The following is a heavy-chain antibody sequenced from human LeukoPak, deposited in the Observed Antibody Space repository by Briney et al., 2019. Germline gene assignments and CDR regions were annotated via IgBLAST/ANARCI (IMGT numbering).Heavy chain of an antibody. J-gene: IGHJ4*02. V-gene: IGHV3-9*01. CDR3: AKDIWSFAYASSGYYSQTFDY. Sequence: GGSLRLSCAASGFTFDDYAMHWARQAPGKGLELVSGISWNSGSICYADAVNGRFTISRGNAKNSVYLHMNSLSAEDTPLYYCAKDIWSFAYASSGYYSQTFDYWGQGTLVNVSS. CDR1: GFTFDDYA. CDR2: ISWNSGSI. D-gene: IGHD3-22*01.